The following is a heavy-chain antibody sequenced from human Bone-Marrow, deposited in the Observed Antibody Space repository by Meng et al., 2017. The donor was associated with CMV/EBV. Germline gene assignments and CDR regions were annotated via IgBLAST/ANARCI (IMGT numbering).Heavy chain of an antibody. V-gene: IGHV1-69*05. J-gene: IGHJ6*02. CDR2: IIPIFGTA. Sequence: AAKVICKASGGTFSSYAISWVRQAPGQGLEWMGGIIPIFGTANYAQKFQGRVTITTDESTSTAYMELSSLRPEDTAVYYCARGRIAARPYYGMDVWGQGTTVTVSS. D-gene: IGHD6-6*01. CDR3: ARGRIAARPYYGMDV. CDR1: GGTFSSYA.